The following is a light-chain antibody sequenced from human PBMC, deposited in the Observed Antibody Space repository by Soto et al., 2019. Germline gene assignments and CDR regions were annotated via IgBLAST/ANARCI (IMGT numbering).Light chain of an antibody. CDR1: QSVSSN. J-gene: IGKJ1*01. Sequence: EIVMTQSPATLSVSPGERATLSCRASQSVSSNLAWYQQKPGQAPRLLIYGASTRATGIPARFSGSGSGTEFTLTISSLHSEDFAVYYCQQYNNWPSGTFGQGTKVDIK. CDR3: QQYNNWPSGT. V-gene: IGKV3-15*01. CDR2: GAS.